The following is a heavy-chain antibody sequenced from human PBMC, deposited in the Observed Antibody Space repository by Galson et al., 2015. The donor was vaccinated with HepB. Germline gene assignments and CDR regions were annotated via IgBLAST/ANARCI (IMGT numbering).Heavy chain of an antibody. CDR1: GFTFSDCY. D-gene: IGHD4-17*01. CDR3: ARVADADYGDHSHFDY. Sequence: SLRLSCAASGFTFSDCYMSWIRQAPGKGLEWLSYISSSTTYTNYADSVKGRFTISRDNAKNSLFLQINSLRAEDTAVYYCARVADADYGDHSHFDYWGQGTLVTVSS. J-gene: IGHJ4*02. V-gene: IGHV3-11*06. CDR2: ISSSTTYT.